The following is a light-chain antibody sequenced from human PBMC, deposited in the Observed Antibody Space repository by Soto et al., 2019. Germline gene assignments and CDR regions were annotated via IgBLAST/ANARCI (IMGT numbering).Light chain of an antibody. CDR2: SIN. CDR3: AAWDDSLNCVV. CDR1: SSNIGSNT. V-gene: IGLV1-44*01. Sequence: QSVLTQPPSASGTPGQRVTISCSGSSSNIGSNTVNWYQQLPGTAPKLLIYSINQRPSGVPDRFSGPKSGTSASLAISGLQSEDEADYYCAAWDDSLNCVVFGGGTKLTVL. J-gene: IGLJ2*01.